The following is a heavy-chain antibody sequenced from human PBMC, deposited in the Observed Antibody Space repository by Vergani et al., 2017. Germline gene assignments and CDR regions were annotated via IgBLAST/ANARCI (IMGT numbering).Heavy chain of an antibody. V-gene: IGHV4-38-2*01. CDR3: ARSQGDYWYFDL. CDR1: GYSIGSGFY. Sequence: QVRLEESGPGLVKPSETLSLTCSVSGYSIGSGFYWAWSRQSPGEGLQWLTSIHNRGKTYHNPSLKSRVSVSLDTSKNRFSLNLTSVTATDSAVYYCARSQGDYWYFDLWVPGSLVTVSS. D-gene: IGHD2-21*01. J-gene: IGHJ2*01. CDR2: IHNRGKT.